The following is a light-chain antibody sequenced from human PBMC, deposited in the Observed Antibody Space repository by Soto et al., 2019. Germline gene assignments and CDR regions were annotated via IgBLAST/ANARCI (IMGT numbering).Light chain of an antibody. V-gene: IGKV1-5*03. J-gene: IGKJ1*01. Sequence: DIQMTQSPSTLSASVGDRVTITCRASQSIDRWLAWYQQRPGQAPKLLIYKASSLESGVPPRFSGSGSRTECTLTISSLQPDDFATYYCQQYNSYWTFGQGTKVEIK. CDR3: QQYNSYWT. CDR2: KAS. CDR1: QSIDRW.